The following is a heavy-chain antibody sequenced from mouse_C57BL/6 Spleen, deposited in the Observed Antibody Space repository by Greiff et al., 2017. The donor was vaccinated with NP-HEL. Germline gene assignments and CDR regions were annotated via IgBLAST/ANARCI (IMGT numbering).Heavy chain of an antibody. V-gene: IGHV6-3*01. Sequence: EVKLVESGGGLVQPGGSMKLSCVASGFTFSNYWMNWVRQSPEKGLEWVAQIRLKSDNYATHYAESVKGRFTISRDDSKSSVYLQMNNLRAEDTGIYYCTVTTVVARAFDYWGQGTTLTVSS. D-gene: IGHD1-1*01. J-gene: IGHJ2*01. CDR1: GFTFSNYW. CDR3: TVTTVVARAFDY. CDR2: IRLKSDNYAT.